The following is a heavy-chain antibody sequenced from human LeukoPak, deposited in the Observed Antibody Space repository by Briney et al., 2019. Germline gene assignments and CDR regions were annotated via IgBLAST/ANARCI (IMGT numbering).Heavy chain of an antibody. D-gene: IGHD3-10*01. V-gene: IGHV4-38-2*01. CDR1: GFTFSSYW. CDR3: ASNLYGSGNYFAY. Sequence: PGGSLRLSCAASGFTFSSYWMSWVRQAPGKGVEWIAINYHSWLTYFNPSLKSRVTISVDTSKNQFFLYLTSVTAADTAVYYCASNLYGSGNYFAYWGQGTLVTVS. J-gene: IGHJ4*02. CDR2: NYHSWLT.